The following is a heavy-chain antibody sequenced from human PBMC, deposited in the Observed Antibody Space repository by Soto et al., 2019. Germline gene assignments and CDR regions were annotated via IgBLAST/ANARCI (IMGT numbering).Heavy chain of an antibody. J-gene: IGHJ4*02. D-gene: IGHD6-19*01. CDR2: IKSKTDGGTT. Sequence: EVQLVESGGGLVKPGGSLRLSCAASGFTFSNAWMSWVRQAPGKGLEWVGRIKSKTDGGTTDYAAPVKGRFTISRDDSKNTLYLQMNSLKTEDTAVYYCTTDRYSSGPGVFDYWGQGTLVTVSS. V-gene: IGHV3-15*01. CDR1: GFTFSNAW. CDR3: TTDRYSSGPGVFDY.